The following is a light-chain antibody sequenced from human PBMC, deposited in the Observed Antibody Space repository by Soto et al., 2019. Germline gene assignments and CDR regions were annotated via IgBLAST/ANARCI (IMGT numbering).Light chain of an antibody. CDR1: QGNNSF. V-gene: IGKV1-9*01. CDR2: AAS. J-gene: IGKJ2*01. CDR3: QQLNDRRFS. Sequence: IQLTQSPSSLSASVGDRVTISCRASQGNNSFVAWYQQKSGKAPKLLIYAASTWQSGVPSRFSGSGSGTDFTLTISSLQPEDFATYYCQQLNDRRFSFGQGTKLDIK.